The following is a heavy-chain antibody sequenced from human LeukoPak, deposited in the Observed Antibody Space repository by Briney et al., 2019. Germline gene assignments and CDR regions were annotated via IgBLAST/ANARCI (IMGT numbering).Heavy chain of an antibody. CDR1: GYTFTRYH. CDR2: INPNSGGT. CDR3: ATDLFGCSGGSCQSTWDY. Sequence: ASVKVSCKASGYTFTRYHVNWVRQAPGQGLEWMGWINPNSGGTNYAQKFQGRVTMTEDTSTDTAYMELSSLRSEDTAVYYCATDLFGCSGGSCQSTWDYWGQGTLVTVSS. V-gene: IGHV1-2*02. J-gene: IGHJ4*02. D-gene: IGHD2-15*01.